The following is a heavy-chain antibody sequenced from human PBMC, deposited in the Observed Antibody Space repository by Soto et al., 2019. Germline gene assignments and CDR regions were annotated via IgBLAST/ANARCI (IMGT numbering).Heavy chain of an antibody. J-gene: IGHJ3*02. V-gene: IGHV4-59*12. CDR1: GGSISSYY. D-gene: IGHD1-26*01. CDR2: IYYSGST. CDR3: ASAEWEPTPDAFDI. Sequence: PSETLSLTCTVSGGSISSYYWSWIRQPPGKGLEWIGYIYYSGSTYYNPSLKSRVTISVDTSKNQFSLKLSSVTAADTAVYYCASAEWEPTPDAFDIWGQGTMVTVSS.